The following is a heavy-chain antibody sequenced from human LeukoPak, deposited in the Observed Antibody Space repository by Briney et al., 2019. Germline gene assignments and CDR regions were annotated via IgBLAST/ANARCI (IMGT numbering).Heavy chain of an antibody. J-gene: IGHJ4*02. CDR1: GFIFTTYW. D-gene: IGHD3-10*01. CDR2: IKEDGSEK. Sequence: RPGGSLRLSCAASGFIFTTYWMNWVRQAPGKGLEWVANIKEDGSEKYYVDSVKGRFTIARDNAKNSLYLQMNSLKAEDTAVYYCARIGDASGCYYRHFDYWGQGTLVTVSS. CDR3: ARIGDASGCYYRHFDY. V-gene: IGHV3-7*01.